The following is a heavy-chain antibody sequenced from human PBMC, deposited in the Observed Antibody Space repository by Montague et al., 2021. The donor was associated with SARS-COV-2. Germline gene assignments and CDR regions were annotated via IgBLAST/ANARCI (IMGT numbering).Heavy chain of an antibody. J-gene: IGHJ6*02. V-gene: IGHV4-59*08. Sequence: SETLSLTCSVSGDSFSNYSWSWIRQSPGKGLEWIGYIYYSGSTNYNPSLTSRVTISVDTSKDQVSLKLTSVTAADTAVYYCARHLRVTTVTSHMYHYAMDVWGQGTTVTVSS. CDR2: IYYSGST. CDR3: ARHLRVTTVTSHMYHYAMDV. D-gene: IGHD4-11*01. CDR1: GDSFSNYS.